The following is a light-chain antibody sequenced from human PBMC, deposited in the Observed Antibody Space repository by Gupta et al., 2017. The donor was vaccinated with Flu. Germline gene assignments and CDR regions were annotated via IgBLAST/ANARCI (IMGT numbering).Light chain of an antibody. CDR1: EIGSKS. J-gene: IGLJ3*02. V-gene: IGLV3-21*03. Sequence: EKTTTNTGGGNEIGSKSVHWYHQKPGQAPVLCCYDDSDRPSGIPERFSGSNSGTTATLTISRVEAGDEADDYCQVWDSSSDQWVFGGGTKLTVL. CDR2: DDS. CDR3: QVWDSSSDQWV.